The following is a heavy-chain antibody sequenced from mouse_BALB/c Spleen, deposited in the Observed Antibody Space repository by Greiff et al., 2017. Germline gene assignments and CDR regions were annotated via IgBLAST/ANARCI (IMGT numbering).Heavy chain of an antibody. D-gene: IGHD2-4*01. CDR1: GFTFSSYG. Sequence: EVQLVESGGGLVQPGGSLKLSCAASGFTFSSYGMSWVRQTPDKRLELVATINSNGGSTYYPDSVKGRFTISRDNAKNTLYLQMSSLKSEDTAMYYCARDGGIYYDYDGAMDYWGQGTSVTVSS. CDR3: ARDGGIYYDYDGAMDY. CDR2: INSNGGST. V-gene: IGHV5-6-3*01. J-gene: IGHJ4*01.